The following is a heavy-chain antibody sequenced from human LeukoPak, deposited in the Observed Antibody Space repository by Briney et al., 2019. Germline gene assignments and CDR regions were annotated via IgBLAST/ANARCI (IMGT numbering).Heavy chain of an antibody. V-gene: IGHV4-4*07. CDR2: IYTSGST. CDR1: GGSISSYY. D-gene: IGHD2-2*01. J-gene: IGHJ6*02. Sequence: SETLSLTCTVSGGSISSYYWSWIRQPAGKGLEWIGRIYTSGSTNYNPSLKSRVTMSVDTSKNQFSLKLSSVTAADTAVYYCARAPAARHYYYSMDVWGQGTTVTVSS. CDR3: ARAPAARHYYYSMDV.